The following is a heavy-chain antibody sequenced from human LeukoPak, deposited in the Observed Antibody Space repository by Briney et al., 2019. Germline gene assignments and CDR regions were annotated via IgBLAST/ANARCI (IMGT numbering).Heavy chain of an antibody. D-gene: IGHD6-19*01. J-gene: IGHJ4*02. CDR1: GFTFSSYW. CDR3: ARVPVAGTRGYFDY. Sequence: GGSLRLSCAASGFTFSSYWMHWVRQAPGKGLVWVSRINSGGSNTNYADSVKGRFTISRDNAKNTLYLQMNSLRAEDTAVYHCARVPVAGTRGYFDYWGQGTLVTVSS. V-gene: IGHV3-74*01. CDR2: INSGGSNT.